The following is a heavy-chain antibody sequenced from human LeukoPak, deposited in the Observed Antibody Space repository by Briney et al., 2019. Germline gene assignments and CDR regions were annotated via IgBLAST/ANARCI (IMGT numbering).Heavy chain of an antibody. CDR1: GFTFDAYA. CDR3: AKDKGGYSYGPDYFDY. Sequence: GGSLRPSCAASGFTFDAYAMHWVRRAQGNGLEWDSLTRADGGSTYYADSVKGRFTISRDNSKNSLYLQMNSLRTEDTALYYCAKDKGGYSYGPDYFDYWGQGTLVTVSS. D-gene: IGHD5-18*01. V-gene: IGHV3-43*02. CDR2: TRADGGST. J-gene: IGHJ4*02.